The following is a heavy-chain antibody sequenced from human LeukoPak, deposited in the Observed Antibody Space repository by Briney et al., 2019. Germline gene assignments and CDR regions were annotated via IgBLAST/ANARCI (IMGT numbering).Heavy chain of an antibody. V-gene: IGHV1-69*06. CDR1: GGTFSSYA. CDR3: ARALRYFDWSKPFDY. CDR2: IIPIFGTA. J-gene: IGHJ4*02. D-gene: IGHD3-9*01. Sequence: GSSVKVSCKASGGTFSSYAISWVRQAPGQGLEWMGGIIPIFGTANYAQKFQGRVTITADKSTSTAYMELSSLRSEDTAVYYCARALRYFDWSKPFDYWGQGTLVTVPS.